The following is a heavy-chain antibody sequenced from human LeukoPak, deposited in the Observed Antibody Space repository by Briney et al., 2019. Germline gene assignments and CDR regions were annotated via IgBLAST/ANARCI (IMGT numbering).Heavy chain of an antibody. D-gene: IGHD5-12*01. V-gene: IGHV3-30*04. CDR3: ARARPSMWIDY. J-gene: IGHJ4*02. CDR2: ISYDGSDK. CDR1: GFTFSSYA. Sequence: GGSLRLSCAASGFTFSSYAMYWVRQTPGKGLEWVAVISYDGSDKFYADSVKGRFTISRDSSKNTLYLQMNSLRPEDTAVYYCARARPSMWIDYWGQGTLVTVSS.